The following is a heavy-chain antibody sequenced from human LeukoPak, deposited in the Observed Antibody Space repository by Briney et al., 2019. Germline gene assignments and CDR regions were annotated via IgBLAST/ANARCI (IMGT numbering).Heavy chain of an antibody. CDR3: ARVEGLRYMGERGFDY. J-gene: IGHJ4*02. Sequence: ASVKVSCKASGYTFTSYYMHWVRQAPGQGLEWMGIINPSGGSTSYAQKFQGRVTMTRDMSTSTVYMELSSLRSEDTAVYYSARVEGLRYMGERGFDYWGQGTLVTVSS. D-gene: IGHD3-16*01. CDR1: GYTFTSYY. V-gene: IGHV1-46*01. CDR2: INPSGGST.